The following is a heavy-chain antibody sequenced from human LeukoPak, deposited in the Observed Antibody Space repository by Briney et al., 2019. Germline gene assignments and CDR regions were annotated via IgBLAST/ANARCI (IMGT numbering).Heavy chain of an antibody. V-gene: IGHV3-33*01. D-gene: IGHD3-16*01. Sequence: PGGSLRLSCAPSGFTFSSHSMHWVRQAPGKGLEWVGIIWHDGGTTYYADSVRGRFTISRDTSKNTLDLQMSSLRDGDTAVYVCVRSQSAATYDAWGQGTLVTVSS. J-gene: IGHJ5*02. CDR2: IWHDGGTT. CDR3: VRSQSAATYDA. CDR1: GFTFSSHS.